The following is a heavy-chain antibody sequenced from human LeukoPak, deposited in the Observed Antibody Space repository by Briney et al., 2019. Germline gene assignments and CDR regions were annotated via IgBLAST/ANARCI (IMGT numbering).Heavy chain of an antibody. D-gene: IGHD2-2*02. Sequence: PGRSLRLSCAASGFTFSSYAMHWVRQAPGKGLEWVAVISYDGSNKYYADSVKGRFTISRDNSKNTLYLQMNSLRAEDTAVYYCARVRQYQLPYGSEFDYWGQGTLVTVSS. CDR1: GFTFSSYA. CDR2: ISYDGSNK. J-gene: IGHJ4*02. CDR3: ARVRQYQLPYGSEFDY. V-gene: IGHV3-30-3*01.